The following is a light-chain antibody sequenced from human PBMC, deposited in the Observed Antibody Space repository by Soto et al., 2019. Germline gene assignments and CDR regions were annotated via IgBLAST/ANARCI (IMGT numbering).Light chain of an antibody. CDR2: EVS. J-gene: IGLJ1*01. Sequence: QSVLTQPASVSGSPGQSITISCTGSSTDVGGYNYVSWYQQHPGKAPKVMIYEVSNRPSGVSNRFSGSKSGNTASLTISGLQAEDEADYYCSSYTCSSTYVFGTGTKVTVL. CDR3: SSYTCSSTYV. CDR1: STDVGGYNY. V-gene: IGLV2-14*01.